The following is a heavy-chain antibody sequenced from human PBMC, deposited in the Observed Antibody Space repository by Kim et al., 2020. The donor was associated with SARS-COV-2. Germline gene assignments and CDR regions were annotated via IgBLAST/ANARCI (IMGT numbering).Heavy chain of an antibody. V-gene: IGHV4-39*01. CDR1: GGSISSSSYY. CDR2: IYYRGSI. J-gene: IGHJ5*02. Sequence: SETLSLTCTVSGGSISSSSYYWGWIRQPPGKGLEWIGSIYYRGSIHYNPSLKSRVTISVDTSKNQFSLKLTSVTAADTAVYYCATNGVAGSNWFDPWG. CDR3: ATNGVAGSNWFDP. D-gene: IGHD6-19*01.